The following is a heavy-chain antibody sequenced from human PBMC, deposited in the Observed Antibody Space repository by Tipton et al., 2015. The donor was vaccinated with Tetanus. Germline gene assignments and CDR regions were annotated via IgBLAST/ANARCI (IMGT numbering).Heavy chain of an antibody. D-gene: IGHD6-19*01. J-gene: IGHJ4*02. Sequence: QSGPEVKKPGASVKVSCKASGYTFTQYGINWVRQAPGQELEWMGWDNGNSGDTNYAQKFQDRVTMTRDTSISTAYMEVSRLRSDDTVVYYCGREVRGSGWAYCDYWGQGTLVTVSS. V-gene: IGHV1-2*02. CDR2: DNGNSGDT. CDR3: GREVRGSGWAYCDY. CDR1: GYTFTQYG.